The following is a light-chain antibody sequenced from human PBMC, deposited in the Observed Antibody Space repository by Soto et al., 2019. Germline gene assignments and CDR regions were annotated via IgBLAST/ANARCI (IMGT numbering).Light chain of an antibody. CDR1: QDVSSW. CDR3: QQYNGYGR. J-gene: IGKJ1*01. CDR2: DAS. Sequence: IPMTQSPSTLSASVGDRVTITCRANQDVSSWLAWYQQKPGKAPKLLIYDASSLESGVPPRFSGSGSGTEFTLTISSLDPDDFATYYCQQYNGYGRFGQGTKVDIK. V-gene: IGKV1-5*01.